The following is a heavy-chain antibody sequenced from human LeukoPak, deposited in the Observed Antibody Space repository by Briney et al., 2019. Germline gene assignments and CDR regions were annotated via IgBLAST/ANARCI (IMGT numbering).Heavy chain of an antibody. J-gene: IGHJ6*02. V-gene: IGHV4-59*11. CDR3: ARLGQITLVRGQSYYYHSMDV. D-gene: IGHD3-10*01. CDR2: IHSSGTT. CDR1: GASIVGHY. Sequence: SETLSLTCTVSGASIVGHYWSWIRQPPGKGLEWIGYIHSSGTTNYNPSLQSRVTISIDMSESQFSLKLTSVTAADTAVYYCARLGQITLVRGQSYYYHSMDVWGQGTTVTVSS.